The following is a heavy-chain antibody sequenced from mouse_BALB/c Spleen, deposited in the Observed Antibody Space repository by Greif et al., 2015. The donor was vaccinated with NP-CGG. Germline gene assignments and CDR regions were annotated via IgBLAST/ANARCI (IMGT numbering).Heavy chain of an antibody. D-gene: IGHD1-1*01. V-gene: IGHV14-3*02. Sequence: EVHLVESGAELVKPGASVKLSCTASGFNIKDTYMHWVKQRPEQGLEWIGRIDPENGNTKYDPKFQGKATITADTSSNTACLHLNSLTSEVTALYFCARSDYDVSIFGYWGQGTPLTVSS. CDR3: ARSDYDVSIFGY. CDR1: GFNIKDTY. J-gene: IGHJ2*01. CDR2: IDPENGNT.